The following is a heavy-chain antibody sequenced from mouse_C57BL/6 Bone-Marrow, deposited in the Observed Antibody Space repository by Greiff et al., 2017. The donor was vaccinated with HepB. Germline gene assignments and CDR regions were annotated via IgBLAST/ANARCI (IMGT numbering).Heavy chain of an antibody. D-gene: IGHD2-5*01. Sequence: VQLQQPGAELVKPGASVKLSCKASGYTFTSYWMHWVKQRPGQGLEWIGMIHPNSGSTNYNEKFKSKATLTVDKSSSTAYMQLSSLTSEDSAVYYCARSPYYSNYEDYWGQGTTLTVSS. V-gene: IGHV1-64*01. J-gene: IGHJ2*01. CDR1: GYTFTSYW. CDR2: IHPNSGST. CDR3: ARSPYYSNYEDY.